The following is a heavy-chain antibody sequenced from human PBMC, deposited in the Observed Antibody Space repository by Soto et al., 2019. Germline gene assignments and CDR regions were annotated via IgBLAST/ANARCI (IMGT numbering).Heavy chain of an antibody. J-gene: IGHJ4*02. V-gene: IGHV1-2*02. CDR1: GYTFTGYY. CDR3: ARDRQNYGSLDY. Sequence: ASVKVSCKASGYTFTGYYMHWVRQAPGQGLEWMGWINSYSGVTNNARKFQDRVTMTTDASTTTAYMELRSLTSDDTAVYFCARDRQNYGSLDYWGQGTLVTVSS. D-gene: IGHD3-10*01. CDR2: INSYSGVT.